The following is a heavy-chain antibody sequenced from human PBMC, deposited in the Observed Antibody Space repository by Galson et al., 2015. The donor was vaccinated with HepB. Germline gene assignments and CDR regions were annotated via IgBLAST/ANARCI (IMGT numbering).Heavy chain of an antibody. Sequence: SLRLSCAASGFTFSDYYMSWIRQAPGKGLEWVSYISSSSSYTNYTDSVKGRFTISRDNAKNSLYLQMNSLRAEDTAVYYCASLDWGSIYWYFDLWGRGTLVTVSS. V-gene: IGHV3-11*06. CDR1: GFTFSDYY. CDR2: ISSSSSYT. D-gene: IGHD7-27*01. J-gene: IGHJ2*01. CDR3: ASLDWGSIYWYFDL.